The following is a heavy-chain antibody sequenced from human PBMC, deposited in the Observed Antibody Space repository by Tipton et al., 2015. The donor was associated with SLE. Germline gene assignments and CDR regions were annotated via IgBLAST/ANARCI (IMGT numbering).Heavy chain of an antibody. J-gene: IGHJ6*02. CDR2: ISTSSSTI. Sequence: SLRLSCAASGFTFSSYNMNWVRQAPGKGLEWVSYISTSSSTIYYADSVKGQFTISRDNAKNSLYLQMNTLRAEDTAVYYCARVGRSTSCYINSFCYYGMDVWGQGTTVTVSS. CDR3: ARVGRSTSCYINSFCYYGMDV. V-gene: IGHV3-48*01. D-gene: IGHD2-2*02. CDR1: GFTFSSYN.